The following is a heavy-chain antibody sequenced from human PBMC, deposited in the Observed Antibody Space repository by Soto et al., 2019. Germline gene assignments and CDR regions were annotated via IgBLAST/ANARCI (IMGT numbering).Heavy chain of an antibody. J-gene: IGHJ5*02. CDR3: ARVSRWLQFKDWFEP. D-gene: IGHD5-12*01. CDR2: IIPLSGTS. V-gene: IGHV1-69*06. CDR1: GGTFSSYA. Sequence: SVKISCKASGGTFSSYAINWVRQTPGQGLEWMGGIIPLSGTSNYAQKFQGRVSITADKLTSTAYMELSSLRSDDTAVYYCARVSRWLQFKDWFEPWGQGTLVTVSS.